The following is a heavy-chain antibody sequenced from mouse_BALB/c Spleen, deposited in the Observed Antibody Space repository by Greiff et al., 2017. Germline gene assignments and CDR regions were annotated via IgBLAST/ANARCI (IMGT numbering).Heavy chain of an antibody. D-gene: IGHD2-1*01. CDR1: GYSITSGYY. CDR3: ARVGNYLYYAMDY. V-gene: IGHV3-6*02. CDR2: ISYDGSN. Sequence: VQLQQSGPGLVKPSQSLSLTCSVTGYSITSGYYWNWIRQFPGNKLEWMGYISYDGSNNYNPSLKNRISITRDTSKNQIFLKLNSVTTEDTATYYCARVGNYLYYAMDYWGQGTSVTVSS. J-gene: IGHJ4*01.